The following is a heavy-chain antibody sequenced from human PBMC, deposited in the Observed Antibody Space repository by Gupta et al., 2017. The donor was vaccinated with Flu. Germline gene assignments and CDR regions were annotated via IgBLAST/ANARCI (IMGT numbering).Heavy chain of an antibody. CDR2: IVSSGTYI. J-gene: IGHJ5*02. V-gene: IGHV3-21*06. CDR3: AREVLDYGGNSHGFDP. D-gene: IGHD2-21*02. Sequence: PGKGLVWVSSIVSSGTYIHYADSIKGRFTISRDSAKSSLYLQMNSLRAEDTAVYYCAREVLDYGGNSHGFDPWGQGTLVTVSS.